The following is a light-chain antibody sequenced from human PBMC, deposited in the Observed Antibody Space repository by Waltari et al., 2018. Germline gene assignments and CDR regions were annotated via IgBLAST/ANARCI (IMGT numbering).Light chain of an antibody. CDR3: GAFAGSNNFGV. CDR2: DVN. Sequence: QSALTQPPSASGSPGQSVTISCTGTSRDIGGSNFVSWYQQRPGKAPRFLIYDVNKGPSGGSDRFSGSKSGNTASLTVSGLQPDDEATYYCGAFAGSNNFGVFGGGTKLTVL. CDR1: SRDIGGSNF. V-gene: IGLV2-8*01. J-gene: IGLJ3*02.